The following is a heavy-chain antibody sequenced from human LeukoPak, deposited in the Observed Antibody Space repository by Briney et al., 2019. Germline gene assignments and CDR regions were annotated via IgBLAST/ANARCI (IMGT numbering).Heavy chain of an antibody. CDR3: VRDGYSGGAFDN. CDR2: IYPKSGGT. Sequence: GASVKVSCKASGYTFTGHYMHWVRQAPGQGLEWMGWIYPKSGGTNYAQKFQTRVTMTRDTSITTAFMELNILKSDDTAVYYCVRDGYSGGAFDNWGQGTMVTVSS. D-gene: IGHD5-12*01. J-gene: IGHJ3*02. CDR1: GYTFTGHY. V-gene: IGHV1-2*02.